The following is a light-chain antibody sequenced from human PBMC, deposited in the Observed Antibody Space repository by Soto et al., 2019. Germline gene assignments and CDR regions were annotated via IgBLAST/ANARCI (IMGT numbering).Light chain of an antibody. CDR3: QQYNNWPPPYT. V-gene: IGKV3-15*01. CDR2: GAS. CDR1: QSVSSN. Sequence: EIVMTQSPATLSVSPGERATLSCRASQSVSSNLAWYQQKSGQAPRLLIYGASTRATGIPARFSGSGSGTEFTLTISSLQSEDFAVYYCQQYNNWPPPYTFGQGTKLENK. J-gene: IGKJ2*01.